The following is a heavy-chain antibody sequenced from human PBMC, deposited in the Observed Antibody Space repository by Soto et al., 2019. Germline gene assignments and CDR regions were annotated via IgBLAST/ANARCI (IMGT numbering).Heavy chain of an antibody. CDR2: ISGSGGST. V-gene: IGHV3-23*01. D-gene: IGHD6-19*01. Sequence: GGSLRLSCAASGFTFSSYAMSWVRQAPGKGLEWVSAISGSGGSTYYADSVKGRFTISRDNSKNTLYLQMNSLRAEDTAVYYCAKVPGYSSGWYWFDPWGQGTLVTVSS. J-gene: IGHJ5*02. CDR1: GFTFSSYA. CDR3: AKVPGYSSGWYWFDP.